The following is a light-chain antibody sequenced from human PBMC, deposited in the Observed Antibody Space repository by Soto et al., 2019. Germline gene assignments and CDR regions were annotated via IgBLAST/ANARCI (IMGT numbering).Light chain of an antibody. CDR1: QRVSSSY. CDR2: GAS. CDR3: QQYGSSPFT. V-gene: IGKV3-20*01. Sequence: IVLTQSPGTLSLSPGERATLSCRASQRVSSSYLAWYQQKRGQAPRLLNYGASSRATGIPDRLSGSGSGTDFTLTVIRLEPEDFAVYYCQQYGSSPFTFGPGTKVDIK. J-gene: IGKJ3*01.